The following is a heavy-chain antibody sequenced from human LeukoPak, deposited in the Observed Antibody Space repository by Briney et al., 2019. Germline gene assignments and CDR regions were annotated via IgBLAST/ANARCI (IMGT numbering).Heavy chain of an antibody. D-gene: IGHD4-17*01. J-gene: IGHJ6*03. CDR1: GFTFSNYG. CDR2: IHYDGSNK. V-gene: IGHV3-30*02. Sequence: GGTLRLSCAASGFTFSNYGMHWVRQAPGKGLDWVAFIHYDGSNKYYADSVKGRFTISRDDSKNTLYLQMNSLRAEDTAVYYCAKAASKRTDYGDYAFYYYMDVWGKGTTVTISS. CDR3: AKAASKRTDYGDYAFYYYMDV.